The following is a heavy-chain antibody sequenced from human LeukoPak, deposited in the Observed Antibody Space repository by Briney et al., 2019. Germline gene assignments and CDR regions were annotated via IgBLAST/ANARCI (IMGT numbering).Heavy chain of an antibody. CDR1: GGSISSGGYY. V-gene: IGHV4-61*08. D-gene: IGHD3-10*01. J-gene: IGHJ4*02. CDR3: ARRGVRGVISY. CDR2: IYYSGST. Sequence: SQTLSLTCTVSGGSISSGGYYWSWIRQPPGKGLEWIGYIYYSGSTNYNPSLKSRVTISIDTSKNQFSLKLTSVTAADTAVYYCARRGVRGVISYWGQGTLVTVSS.